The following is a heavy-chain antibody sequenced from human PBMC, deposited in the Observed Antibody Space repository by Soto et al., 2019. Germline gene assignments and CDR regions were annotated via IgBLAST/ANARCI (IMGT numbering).Heavy chain of an antibody. CDR2: ISGSGGST. V-gene: IGHV3-23*01. Sequence: GGSLRLSCAASGFTFSSYAMSWVRQAPGKGLEWVSAISGSGGSTYYADSVKGRFTISRDNSKNTLYLQMNSLRAEDTAVYYCAKDLGETAVAGMLPYTTHDAFDIWGQGTMVTVSS. D-gene: IGHD6-19*01. CDR1: GFTFSSYA. CDR3: AKDLGETAVAGMLPYTTHDAFDI. J-gene: IGHJ3*02.